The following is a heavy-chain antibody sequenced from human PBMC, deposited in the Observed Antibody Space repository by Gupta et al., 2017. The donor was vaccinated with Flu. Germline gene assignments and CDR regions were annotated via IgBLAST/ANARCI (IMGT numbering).Heavy chain of an antibody. D-gene: IGHD6-13*01. J-gene: IGHJ4*02. CDR3: AKGLIADVGY. Sequence: QVQLVESGGGVVQPGRSLRLSCAASGFTFSSYGMHWVRQAPGKGLEWVAVISYDGSNKYYADSVKGRFTISRDNSKNTLYLQMNSLRAEDTAVYYCAKGLIADVGYWGQGTLVTVSS. CDR2: ISYDGSNK. CDR1: GFTFSSYG. V-gene: IGHV3-30*18.